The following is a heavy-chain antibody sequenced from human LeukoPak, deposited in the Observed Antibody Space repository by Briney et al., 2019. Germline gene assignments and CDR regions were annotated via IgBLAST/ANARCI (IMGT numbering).Heavy chain of an antibody. CDR1: GFTFSDYY. D-gene: IGHD3-22*01. Sequence: GGSLRLSCAASGFTFSDYYMSWIRQAPGKGLEWVSYISSSGSTIYYADSVKGRFTISRDNAKNSLYLQMTSLRAEDTALYYCARATWDSSGYYYAYWGQGTLVTVSS. J-gene: IGHJ4*02. V-gene: IGHV3-11*04. CDR3: ARATWDSSGYYYAY. CDR2: ISSSGSTI.